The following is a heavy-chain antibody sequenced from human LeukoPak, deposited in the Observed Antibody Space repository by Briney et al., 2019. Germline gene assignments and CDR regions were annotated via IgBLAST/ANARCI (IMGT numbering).Heavy chain of an antibody. CDR3: ARVRGGSGSSYAADAFDI. V-gene: IGHV3-74*01. CDR2: IYNDGRST. D-gene: IGHD1-26*01. Sequence: GGSLRLSCAVSGLTFSNYWMYWVRQAPGKGLVWVSRIYNDGRSTSYADSVKGRFTISRDNAKSTLYLQMNSLRAEDTAVYYCARVRGGSGSSYAADAFDIWGQGTMVTVSS. CDR1: GLTFSNYW. J-gene: IGHJ3*02.